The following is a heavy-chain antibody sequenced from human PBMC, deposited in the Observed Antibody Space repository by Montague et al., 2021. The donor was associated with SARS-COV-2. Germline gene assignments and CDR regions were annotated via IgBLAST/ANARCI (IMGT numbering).Heavy chain of an antibody. J-gene: IGHJ3*01. D-gene: IGHD3-16*01. Sequence: YPGSLESRITISGDTSKNQFSLQLNSVTPEDTAVYYCASACYGDHWDFDVWGQGTMVTVVS. V-gene: IGHV6-1*01. CDR3: ASACYGDHWDFDV.